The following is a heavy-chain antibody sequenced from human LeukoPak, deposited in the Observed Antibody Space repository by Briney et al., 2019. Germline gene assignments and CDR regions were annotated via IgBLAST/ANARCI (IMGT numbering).Heavy chain of an antibody. J-gene: IGHJ6*02. Sequence: ASVKVSCKASGYTFTGYYMHWVRQAPGQGLEWVGWINPNSGGTNYAQKFQGRVTMTRDTPISTAYMELSRLRSDDTAVYYCARDLYCSSTSCHYYYYYYGMDVWGQGTTVTVSS. V-gene: IGHV1-2*02. CDR1: GYTFTGYY. D-gene: IGHD2-2*01. CDR3: ARDLYCSSTSCHYYYYYYGMDV. CDR2: INPNSGGT.